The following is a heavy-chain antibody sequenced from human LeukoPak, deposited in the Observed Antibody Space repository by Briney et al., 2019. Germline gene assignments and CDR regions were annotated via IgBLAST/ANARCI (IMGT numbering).Heavy chain of an antibody. D-gene: IGHD4-23*01. Sequence: GGSLRLSCIASGFPFSSYSMTWVRQAPGKGLEWLANIGRDGSERLYVDSVKGRFTISRDNAKNSLYLQMNSLGDEDTAVYYCAAPKQNGNSGSRLYHDLWGRGTMVTVSS. V-gene: IGHV3-7*01. CDR3: AAPKQNGNSGSRLYHDL. CDR1: GFPFSSYS. J-gene: IGHJ2*01. CDR2: IGRDGSER.